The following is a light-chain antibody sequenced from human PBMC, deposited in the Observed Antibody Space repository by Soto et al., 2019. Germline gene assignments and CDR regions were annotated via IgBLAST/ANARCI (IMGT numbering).Light chain of an antibody. CDR3: QQYGPSPST. V-gene: IGKV3-20*01. CDR1: RSVTSY. CDR2: DAS. J-gene: IGKJ2*01. Sequence: DIVLTQSPGTLSLSPGERATLSCRASRSVTSYFAWYQQKPGQAPRLLIYDASTRATGIPDRFSGSGSGTDFTLTISRLEPDDFGVYYCQQYGPSPSTFGQGTNLEI.